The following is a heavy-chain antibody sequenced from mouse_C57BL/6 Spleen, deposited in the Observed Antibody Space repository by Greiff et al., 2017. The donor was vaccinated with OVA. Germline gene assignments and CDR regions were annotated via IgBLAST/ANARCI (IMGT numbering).Heavy chain of an antibody. CDR2: ISDGGSYT. J-gene: IGHJ4*01. V-gene: IGHV5-4*01. Sequence: EVHLVESGGGLVKPGGSLKLSCAASGFTFSSYAMSWVRQTPEKRLEWVATISDGGSYTYYPDNVKGRFTISRDNAKNNLYLQMSHLKSEDTAMYYCARDRGRFYAMDYWGQGTSVTGSS. CDR3: ARDRGRFYAMDY. D-gene: IGHD3-3*01. CDR1: GFTFSSYA.